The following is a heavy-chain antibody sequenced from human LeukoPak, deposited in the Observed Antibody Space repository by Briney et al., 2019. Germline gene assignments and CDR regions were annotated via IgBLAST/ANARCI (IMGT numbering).Heavy chain of an antibody. CDR2: IYYSGST. CDR3: ARRAIGIAFDI. CDR1: GGSISSSSYY. V-gene: IGHV4-39*01. Sequence: PSETLSLTCTVSGGSISSSSYYWGWIRQPPGKGLEWIGSIYYSGSTYYNPSLKSRVTISVDTSKNQFSLKLSSVTAADRAVYYCARRAIGIAFDIWGQGTMVTVSS. J-gene: IGHJ3*02.